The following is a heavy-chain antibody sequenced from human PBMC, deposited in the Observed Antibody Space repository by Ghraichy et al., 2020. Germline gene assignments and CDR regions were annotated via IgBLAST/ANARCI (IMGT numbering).Heavy chain of an antibody. D-gene: IGHD3-9*01. J-gene: IGHJ4*02. Sequence: LSLTCAASGFTFTNYAMHWVRQAPGRGLEWVAVLAYDGSNKHYAASVEGRFTISRDNSKNTLYLQMNSLRPDDTALYYCARELTGDTPYYLDFWGPGALVTVSS. CDR3: ARELTGDTPYYLDF. CDR1: GFTFTNYA. V-gene: IGHV3-30-3*01. CDR2: LAYDGSNK.